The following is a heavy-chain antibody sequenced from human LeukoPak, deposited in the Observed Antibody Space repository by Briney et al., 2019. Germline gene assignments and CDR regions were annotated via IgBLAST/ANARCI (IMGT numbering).Heavy chain of an antibody. D-gene: IGHD4-11*01. J-gene: IGHJ4*02. CDR1: GYTFTGYY. Sequence: VASVKVSCKASGYTFTGYYMHWVRQAPGQGLEWMGWINPNSGGTNYAQKFQGRVTMTRDTSISTAYMELSRLRSDDTAVYYCARDPPTVTLTFDYWGQGTLVTVSS. V-gene: IGHV1-2*02. CDR2: INPNSGGT. CDR3: ARDPPTVTLTFDY.